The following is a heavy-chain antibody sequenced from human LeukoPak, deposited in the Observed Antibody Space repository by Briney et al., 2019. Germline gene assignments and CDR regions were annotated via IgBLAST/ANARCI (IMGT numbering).Heavy chain of an antibody. CDR2: INHSGST. CDR3: ARARVMDV. V-gene: IGHV4-34*01. J-gene: IGHJ6*02. Sequence: SETLSLTCTVSGGSTTTYYWSWIRPPHRNGLEWSGEINHSGSTNNNPSLKSRVSISVGTSRNQFSLKLSSVTAAVTAVYYCARARVMDVWGRGSTVSVSS. CDR1: GGSTTTYY.